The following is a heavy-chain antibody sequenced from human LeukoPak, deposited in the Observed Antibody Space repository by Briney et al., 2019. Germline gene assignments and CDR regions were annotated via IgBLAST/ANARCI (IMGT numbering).Heavy chain of an antibody. CDR3: ARLTYYYDSSGYFGAFDI. CDR2: IYPGDSDT. D-gene: IGHD3-22*01. V-gene: IGHV5-51*01. J-gene: IGHJ3*02. CDR1: GYNFTSYW. Sequence: GESLKISCKGSGYNFTSYWIGWVRQMPGKGLEWMGIIYPGDSDTRYSPSFQGQVTISADKSISTAYLQWSSLKASDTAMYYCARLTYYYDSSGYFGAFDIWGQGTMVTVSS.